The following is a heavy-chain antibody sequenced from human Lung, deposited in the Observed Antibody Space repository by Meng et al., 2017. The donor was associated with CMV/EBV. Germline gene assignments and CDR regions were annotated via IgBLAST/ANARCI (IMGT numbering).Heavy chain of an antibody. Sequence: QFQESGTALLKPSQTRSLTCAVSGGSIGSGGCYWIWIRQHPGKGLEWIGYIYYTGSTFYNPSLKSRVTIAVDTSKNQFSLKLIPATAADTAVYYCAREAGRDGYATPKFDYWGQGTLVTVSS. CDR3: AREAGRDGYATPKFDY. V-gene: IGHV4-31*11. CDR1: GGSIGSGGCY. CDR2: IYYTGST. D-gene: IGHD5-24*01. J-gene: IGHJ4*02.